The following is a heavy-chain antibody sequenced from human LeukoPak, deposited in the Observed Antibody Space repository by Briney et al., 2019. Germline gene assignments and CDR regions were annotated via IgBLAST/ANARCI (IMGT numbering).Heavy chain of an antibody. V-gene: IGHV3-64D*09. J-gene: IGHJ4*02. CDR1: GFTFSSYA. Sequence: PGGSLRLSCSASGFTFSSYAMHWVRQAPGKGLDYVSAISSNGGSTYYADSVKGRFTISRDNSKNTLYLRMSSLRAEDTAVYYCVKPANGLVSYFDYWGQGTLVTVSS. CDR3: VKPANGLVSYFDY. D-gene: IGHD3/OR15-3a*01. CDR2: ISSNGGST.